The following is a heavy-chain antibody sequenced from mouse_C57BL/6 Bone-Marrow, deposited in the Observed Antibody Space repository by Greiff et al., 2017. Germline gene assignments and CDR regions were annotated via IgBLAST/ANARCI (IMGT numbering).Heavy chain of an antibody. J-gene: IGHJ4*01. V-gene: IGHV1-50*01. CDR1: GYTFTSYW. CDR3: AREGVYYGNYEAMDY. D-gene: IGHD2-1*01. CDR2: IDPSDSYT. Sequence: QVQLKQPGAELVKPGASVKLSCKASGYTFTSYWMQWVKQRPGQGLEWIGEIDPSDSYTNYNQKFKGKATLTVDTSSSTAYMQLSSLTSEDSAVYYCAREGVYYGNYEAMDYWGQGTSVTVSS.